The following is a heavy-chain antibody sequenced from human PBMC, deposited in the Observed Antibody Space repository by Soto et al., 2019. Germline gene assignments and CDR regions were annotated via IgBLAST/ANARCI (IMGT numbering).Heavy chain of an antibody. CDR1: GFTFSSYA. J-gene: IGHJ4*02. Sequence: QVQLVESGGGVVQPGRSLRLSCAASGFTFSSYAMHWVRQAPGKGLEWVAVISYDGSNKYYADSVKGRFTISRDNSKNTLYLQMNSLRAEDTAVYYCARDPPRWLQPGGHFDYWGQGTLVTVSS. V-gene: IGHV3-30-3*01. CDR2: ISYDGSNK. D-gene: IGHD5-12*01. CDR3: ARDPPRWLQPGGHFDY.